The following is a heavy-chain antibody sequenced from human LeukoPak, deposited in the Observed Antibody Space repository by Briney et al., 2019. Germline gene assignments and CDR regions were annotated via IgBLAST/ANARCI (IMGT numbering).Heavy chain of an antibody. Sequence: GGSLRLSCAASGFTFSTSDMQWVRQAPGKGLGWVAFIRYDGSNKYYTASVKGRFTISRDNSKNTLYLQMNTLTVEAASVYYFAKLEGGYAFNYWVEGTLVTVSS. CDR2: IRYDGSNK. D-gene: IGHD2-8*01. J-gene: IGHJ4*02. V-gene: IGHV3-30*02. CDR3: AKLEGGYAFNY. CDR1: GFTFSTSD.